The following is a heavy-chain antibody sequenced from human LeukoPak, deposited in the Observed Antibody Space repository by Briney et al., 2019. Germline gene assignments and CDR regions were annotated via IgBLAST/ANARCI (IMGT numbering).Heavy chain of an antibody. V-gene: IGHV3-74*01. D-gene: IGHD4/OR15-4a*01. CDR2: INTDGSST. J-gene: IGHJ4*02. Sequence: GGSLRLSCAAPGFTFSSYAMSWVRQAPGKGLVWVSRINTDGSSTSYADSVNGRSTISRDNAKNTLYLQMNSLRAEDTAVYYCARGSKLTNFDYWGQGTLVTVSS. CDR3: ARGSKLTNFDY. CDR1: GFTFSSYA.